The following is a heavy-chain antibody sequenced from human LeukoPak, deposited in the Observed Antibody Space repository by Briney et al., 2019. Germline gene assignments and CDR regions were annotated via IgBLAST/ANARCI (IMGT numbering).Heavy chain of an antibody. J-gene: IGHJ4*02. V-gene: IGHV4-38-2*02. CDR3: ARVGGDGYNFDY. Sequence: SETLSLTCTVSGYSISSGYYWGWIRQPPGKGLEWIGSIYHSGSTYYNPSLKSRVTISVDTSKNQFSLKLSSVTAADTAVYYCARVGGDGYNFDYWGQGTLVTVSS. CDR1: GYSISSGYY. CDR2: IYHSGST. D-gene: IGHD5-24*01.